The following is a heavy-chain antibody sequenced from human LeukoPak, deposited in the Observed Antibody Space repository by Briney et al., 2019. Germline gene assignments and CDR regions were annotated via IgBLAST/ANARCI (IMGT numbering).Heavy chain of an antibody. Sequence: PSETLSLTCTVPGGSLSSYYWSWVRQPAGKGLEFIGRIYVSGITNYNPSLQSRVTMSVDTSNNQFSLRQSSVTAAHTAVYYCAASPPVDTIMVWGQGRLLTVTS. CDR3: AASPPVDTIMV. J-gene: IGHJ4*02. V-gene: IGHV4-4*07. D-gene: IGHD5-18*01. CDR1: GGSLSSYY. CDR2: IYVSGIT.